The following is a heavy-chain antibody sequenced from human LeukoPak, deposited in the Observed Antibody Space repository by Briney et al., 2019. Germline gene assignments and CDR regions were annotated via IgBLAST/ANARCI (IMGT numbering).Heavy chain of an antibody. Sequence: PGGSLRLSCAASGFTFSNHGMNWVRQAPGKGLEWLSGVSPPGGGTYYADSVKGRFTISRDDSKNTLYLQMNSLRAEDTAVYYCAKSGYNRFDYWGQGTLVTVSS. CDR1: GFTFSNHG. J-gene: IGHJ4*02. V-gene: IGHV3-23*01. CDR3: AKSGYNRFDY. D-gene: IGHD5-24*01. CDR2: VSPPGGGT.